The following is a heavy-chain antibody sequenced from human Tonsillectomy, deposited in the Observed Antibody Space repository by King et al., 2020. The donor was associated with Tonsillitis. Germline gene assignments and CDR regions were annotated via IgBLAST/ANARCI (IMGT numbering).Heavy chain of an antibody. CDR1: GFTFSSYW. D-gene: IGHD2-8*01. J-gene: IGHJ6*02. CDR2: IKQDGSEK. CDR3: ARXRTXXXXXVXXPXXYYXGMDX. V-gene: IGHV3-7*01. Sequence: VQLVQSGGGLVQPGGSLRLSCAASGFTFSSYWMSWVRQAPGKGLEWVANIKQDGSEKYYVDXXKXRFXISXDNAKNXLXLQMNSLXAEXTAXYYRARXRTXXXXXVXXPXXYYXGMDXWGQXXXVTXS.